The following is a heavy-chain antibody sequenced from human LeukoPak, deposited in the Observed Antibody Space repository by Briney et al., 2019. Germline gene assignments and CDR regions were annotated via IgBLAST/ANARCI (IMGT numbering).Heavy chain of an antibody. Sequence: GSSVKVSCKASGGTFSSYAISWVRQVPGQGLEWMGRIIPILGIANYAQKFQGRVTITADKSTSTAYMELSSLRSEDTAVYYCARVPLPGYSSGWYGWFDPWGQGTLVTVSS. J-gene: IGHJ5*02. D-gene: IGHD6-19*01. V-gene: IGHV1-69*04. CDR3: ARVPLPGYSSGWYGWFDP. CDR2: IIPILGIA. CDR1: GGTFSSYA.